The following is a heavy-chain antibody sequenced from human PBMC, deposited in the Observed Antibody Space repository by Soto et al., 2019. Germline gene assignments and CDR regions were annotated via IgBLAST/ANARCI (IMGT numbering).Heavy chain of an antibody. Sequence: SETLSLTCTVSGGSISSGGYYWSWIRQHPGKGLEWIGYIYYSGSTYYNPSLKSRVTISVDTSKNQFSLKLSSVTAADTAVYYCARVIVVVVAATPISWFDPWGQGTLVTVSS. D-gene: IGHD2-15*01. CDR1: GGSISSGGYY. CDR3: ARVIVVVVAATPISWFDP. V-gene: IGHV4-31*03. J-gene: IGHJ5*02. CDR2: IYYSGST.